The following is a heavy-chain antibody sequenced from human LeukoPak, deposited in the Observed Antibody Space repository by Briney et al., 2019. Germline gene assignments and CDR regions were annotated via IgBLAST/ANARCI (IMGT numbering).Heavy chain of an antibody. CDR2: IIPIFGTA. CDR1: GGTFSSYA. D-gene: IGHD3-9*01. J-gene: IGHJ6*04. CDR3: ARDKEDILTGYQGYYYYGMDV. Sequence: SVKVSCKASGGTFSSYAISWVRQAPGQGLEWMGGIIPIFGTANYAQKFQGRVTITADESTSTAYIELSSLRSEDTAVYYCARDKEDILTGYQGYYYYGMDVWGKGATVTVSS. V-gene: IGHV1-69*13.